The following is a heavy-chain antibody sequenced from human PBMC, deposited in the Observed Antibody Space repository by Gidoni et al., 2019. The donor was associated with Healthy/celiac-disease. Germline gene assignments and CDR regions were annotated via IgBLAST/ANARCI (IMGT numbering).Heavy chain of an antibody. Sequence: QVQLVQSGAEVKKPGASVTVSCKASGYTFPGYHMHWVRQAPGQGLEWMGRINPNSGGTNYAQKFQGRVTMTRDTSISTAYMELSRLRSDDTAVYYCARDSAGQYDILTGLFDYWGQGTLVTVSS. J-gene: IGHJ4*02. CDR3: ARDSAGQYDILTGLFDY. D-gene: IGHD3-9*01. CDR1: GYTFPGYH. CDR2: INPNSGGT. V-gene: IGHV1-2*06.